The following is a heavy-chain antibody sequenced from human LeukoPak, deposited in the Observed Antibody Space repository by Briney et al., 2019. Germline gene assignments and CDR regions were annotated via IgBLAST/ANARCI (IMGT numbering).Heavy chain of an antibody. CDR1: GFTFSGYA. D-gene: IGHD1-26*01. CDR3: ARALVGDTD. Sequence: GGSLRLSCAASGFTFSGYAMYWVRQAPGKGLEWVAHIKQDGSEKYYVESVKGRFTISRDNARNSLYLQMNSLRAEDTAVYYCARALVGDTDWGQGALVTVSS. V-gene: IGHV3-7*05. CDR2: IKQDGSEK. J-gene: IGHJ4*02.